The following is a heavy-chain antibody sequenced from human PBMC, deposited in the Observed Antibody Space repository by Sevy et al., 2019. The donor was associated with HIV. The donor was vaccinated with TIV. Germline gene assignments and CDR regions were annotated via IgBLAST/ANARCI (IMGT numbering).Heavy chain of an antibody. CDR3: ARVGANYYYYYMDV. V-gene: IGHV3-7*01. CDR1: GFTFSSYW. D-gene: IGHD1-26*01. J-gene: IGHJ6*03. Sequence: GGSLRLSCAASGFTFSSYWMSWVRQAPGKGLEWVANIKQDGSEKYYVDSVKGRFTISRDNAKNSLYLQMNSLRAEDTAVYYCARVGANYYYYYMDVWGKWTTVTVSS. CDR2: IKQDGSEK.